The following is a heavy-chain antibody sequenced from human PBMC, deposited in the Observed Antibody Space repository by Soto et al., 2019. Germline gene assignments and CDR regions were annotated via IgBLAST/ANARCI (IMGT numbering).Heavy chain of an antibody. CDR1: GFTFSSYA. CDR3: AFVYSKLVVPFDH. V-gene: IGHV3-23*01. Sequence: GGSLRLSCAASGFTFSSYAMSWVRQAPGKGLEWVSAISGSGGSTYYADSVKGRFTISGDNSKNTLYLQMNSLRAEDTAVYYCAFVYSKLVVPFDHWGHGTLVTVAS. J-gene: IGHJ4*01. D-gene: IGHD2-8*02. CDR2: ISGSGGST.